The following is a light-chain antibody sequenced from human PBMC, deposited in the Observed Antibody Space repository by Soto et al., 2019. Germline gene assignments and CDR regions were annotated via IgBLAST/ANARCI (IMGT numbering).Light chain of an antibody. CDR2: ATS. CDR3: QQYNSYPRT. CDR1: QGINKL. Sequence: DIQMTQSPSSLSASVGDRVTITCRASQGINKLLAWYQQKPGKAPRSLIKATSTVQSGVTSRFSGNGSETDFTLTISSLQPEDFATYYCQQYNSYPRTFGQGTRLEI. J-gene: IGKJ5*01. V-gene: IGKV1D-16*01.